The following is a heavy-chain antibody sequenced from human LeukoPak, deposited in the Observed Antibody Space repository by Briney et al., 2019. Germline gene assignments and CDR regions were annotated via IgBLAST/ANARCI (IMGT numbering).Heavy chain of an antibody. Sequence: SETLSLTCAVYGGSFSGYYWSWIRQPPGKGLEWIGEINHSGSTNYNPSLKSRVTISVDTSKNQFSLKLSSVTAADTAVYYCARDAENDFWSGYYVYWGQGTLVTVSS. CDR3: ARDAENDFWSGYYVY. V-gene: IGHV4-34*01. D-gene: IGHD3-3*01. J-gene: IGHJ4*02. CDR1: GGSFSGYY. CDR2: INHSGST.